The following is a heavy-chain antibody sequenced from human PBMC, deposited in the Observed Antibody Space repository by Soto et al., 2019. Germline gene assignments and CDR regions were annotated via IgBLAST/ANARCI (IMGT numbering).Heavy chain of an antibody. J-gene: IGHJ4*02. CDR3: AREGGGYYGSGSYSSFDY. CDR2: IIPIFGTA. CDR1: GGTFSSYA. D-gene: IGHD3-10*01. Sequence: QVQLVQSGAEVKKPGSSVKVSCKASGGTFSSYAISWVRQAPGQGLEWMGGIIPIFGTANYAQKFQGRVTITADESTSTAYMELSSLRSEDTAVYYCAREGGGYYGSGSYSSFDYWGQGTLVTVSS. V-gene: IGHV1-69*01.